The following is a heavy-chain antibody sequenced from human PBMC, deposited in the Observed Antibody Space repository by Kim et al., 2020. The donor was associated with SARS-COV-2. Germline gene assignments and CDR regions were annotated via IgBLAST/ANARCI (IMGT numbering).Heavy chain of an antibody. Sequence: SETLSLTCTVSGGSISSSSYYWGWIRQPPGKGLEWIGSIYYSGSTYYNPSLKSRVTISVDTSKNQFSLKLSSVTAADTAVYYCARLSGSYYFFDYWGQGTLVTVSS. CDR2: IYYSGST. J-gene: IGHJ4*02. CDR3: ARLSGSYYFFDY. D-gene: IGHD1-26*01. CDR1: GGSISSSSYY. V-gene: IGHV4-39*01.